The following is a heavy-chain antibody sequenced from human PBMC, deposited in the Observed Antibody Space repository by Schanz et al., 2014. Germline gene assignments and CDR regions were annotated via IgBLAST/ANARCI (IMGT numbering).Heavy chain of an antibody. CDR2: IIPILGIA. CDR3: ARDGGEVVRGVIEGVNHYYYGMDV. Sequence: QVHLVQSGAEVKKPGSSVKVSCKASGGTFNSYTINWVRQAPGQGLEWMGRIIPILGIANYAQKFQGRLTMTRETSTSTVYMELSSLRSEDTAVYYCARDGGEVVRGVIEGVNHYYYGMDVWGQGTTDTVSS. V-gene: IGHV1-69*08. J-gene: IGHJ6*02. D-gene: IGHD3-10*01. CDR1: GGTFNSYT.